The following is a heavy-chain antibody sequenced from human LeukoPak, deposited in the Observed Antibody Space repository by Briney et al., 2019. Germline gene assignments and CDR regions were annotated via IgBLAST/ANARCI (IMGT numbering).Heavy chain of an antibody. D-gene: IGHD2-2*01. CDR2: ISESGDST. CDR3: AKCCSSTSCLNWFDP. V-gene: IGHV3-23*01. CDR1: GFTSSNYA. Sequence: GSLRLSCAASGFTSSNYAMSWVRQAPGKGLEWVSAISESGDSTYYADSVKGRFTISRDNSKNTLYLQMNSLRAEDTAVYYCAKCCSSTSCLNWFDPWGQGTLVTVSS. J-gene: IGHJ5*02.